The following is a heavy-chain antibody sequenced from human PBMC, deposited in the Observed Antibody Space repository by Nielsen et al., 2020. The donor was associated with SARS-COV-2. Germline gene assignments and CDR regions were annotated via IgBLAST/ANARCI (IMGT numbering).Heavy chain of an antibody. CDR1: GFTFSDYY. CDR2: ISSSGGTI. Sequence: GGSLRLSCAASGFTFSDYYMSWIRQAPGKGLEWVSYISSSGGTIYYADSVKGRFTISRDNAKNSLYLQMNSLRAEDTAVYYCARARTRGETFDYWGQGTLVTVSS. V-gene: IGHV3-11*01. D-gene: IGHD1-7*01. CDR3: ARARTRGETFDY. J-gene: IGHJ4*02.